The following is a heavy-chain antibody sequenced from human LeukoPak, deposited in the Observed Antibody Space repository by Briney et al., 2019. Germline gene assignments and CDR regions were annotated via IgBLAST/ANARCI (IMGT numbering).Heavy chain of an antibody. D-gene: IGHD3-3*01. CDR2: IYYSGST. J-gene: IGHJ4*02. CDR1: GGSISSYY. V-gene: IGHV4-59*08. CDR3: ARHPYYDFWSGYSLPDY. Sequence: SETLSLTCTVPGGSISSYYWSWIRQPPGKGLEWIGYIYYSGSTNYNPSLKSRVTISVDTSKNQFSLKLSSVTAADTAVYYCARHPYYDFWSGYSLPDYWGQGTLVTVSS.